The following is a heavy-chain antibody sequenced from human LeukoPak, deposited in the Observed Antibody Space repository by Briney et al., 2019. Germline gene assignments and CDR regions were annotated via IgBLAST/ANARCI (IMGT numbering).Heavy chain of an antibody. CDR2: IRYDGSNK. CDR3: AKDSTSCYTGCDYYYYMDV. D-gene: IGHD2-2*02. V-gene: IGHV3-30*02. J-gene: IGHJ6*03. Sequence: PGGSLRLSCAASGFTFSSYGMHWVRQAPGKGLEWVAFIRYDGSNKYYADSVKGRFTISGDNSKNTLYLQMNSLRAEDTAVYYCAKDSTSCYTGCDYYYYMDVWGKGTTVTVSS. CDR1: GFTFSSYG.